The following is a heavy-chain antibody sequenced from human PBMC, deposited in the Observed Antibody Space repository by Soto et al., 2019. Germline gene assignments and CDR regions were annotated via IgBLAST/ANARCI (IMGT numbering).Heavy chain of an antibody. V-gene: IGHV3-23*01. D-gene: IGHD3-9*01. CDR3: AKDLSPDTIEHNMDV. CDR2: ISGSGGST. J-gene: IGHJ6*02. Sequence: GGSLSLSCAASGFTFSSYAMSWVRQAPGKGLEWVSAISGSGGSTYYADSVKGRFTISRDNSKNTLYLQMNSLRAEDTAVYYCAKDLSPDTIEHNMDVWGQGTTVTVSS. CDR1: GFTFSSYA.